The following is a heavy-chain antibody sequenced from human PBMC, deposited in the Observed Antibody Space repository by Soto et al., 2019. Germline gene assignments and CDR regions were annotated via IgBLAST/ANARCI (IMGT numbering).Heavy chain of an antibody. D-gene: IGHD2-2*01. Sequence: EVQLLESGGGLVQPGGSLRLSCAASGFTFSSYAMSWVRQAPGKGLEWVSVISGRGDSTYYADSVMGRFTISRDNSKNTLFLQMNSLRAEDTAVYYCAKATATTYTRVPLDYWGQGTLVTVSS. CDR1: GFTFSSYA. V-gene: IGHV3-23*01. CDR2: ISGRGDST. J-gene: IGHJ4*02. CDR3: AKATATTYTRVPLDY.